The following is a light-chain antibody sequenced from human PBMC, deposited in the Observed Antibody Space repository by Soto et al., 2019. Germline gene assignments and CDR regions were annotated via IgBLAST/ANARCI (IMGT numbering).Light chain of an antibody. CDR2: DTS. J-gene: IGKJ4*01. V-gene: IGKV3-15*01. Sequence: EVVMTQSPATLSVSPGDGATLSCRASQNVHSNLAWYQQNPGQAPRLLLYDTSTSATAIPFRCSGAGSVSDFTLTITGPQSVDFAYYDGQQYYNWPLTFGGGTKVEIK. CDR1: QNVHSN. CDR3: QQYYNWPLT.